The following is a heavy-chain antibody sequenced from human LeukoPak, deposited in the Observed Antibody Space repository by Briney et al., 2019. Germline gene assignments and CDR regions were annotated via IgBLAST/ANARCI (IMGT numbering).Heavy chain of an antibody. CDR1: GFTFSNAW. V-gene: IGHV3-15*01. J-gene: IGHJ4*02. Sequence: GGSLRLSXAASGFTFSNAWMSWVRQAPGKGLEWVGRIKSKTDGRTTDYAAPVKGRFTISRDDSKNTLYLQMNSLKTEDTAVYYCTTDGRNYDFWSGLAYYFDYWGQGTLVTVSS. CDR3: TTDGRNYDFWSGLAYYFDY. CDR2: IKSKTDGRTT. D-gene: IGHD3-3*01.